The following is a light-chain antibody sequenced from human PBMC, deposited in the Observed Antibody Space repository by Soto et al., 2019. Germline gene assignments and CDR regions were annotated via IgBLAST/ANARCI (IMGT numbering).Light chain of an antibody. Sequence: SYELTQPPSVSVSPGQTASITCSGAKLGDKYACWYQQKPGQSPVLVIYQDSKRPSGIPERFSGSNSGNTATLTISGTQAMDEADYYCQAWDSSILYVFGTGTKVTVL. CDR3: QAWDSSILYV. CDR2: QDS. CDR1: KLGDKY. J-gene: IGLJ1*01. V-gene: IGLV3-1*01.